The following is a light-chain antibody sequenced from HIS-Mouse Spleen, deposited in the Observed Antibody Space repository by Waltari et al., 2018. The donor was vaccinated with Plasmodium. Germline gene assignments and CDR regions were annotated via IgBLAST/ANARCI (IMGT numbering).Light chain of an antibody. CDR1: QSVRSN. CDR3: QQYNNWLLT. V-gene: IGKV3-15*01. Sequence: EIVMTQSPATLSVSPGERATLSCKASQSVRSNLAWYQQKPGQAPRLLIYGASTRAPGIPARCSGRGSGTEFTLTISRLQSEDFAVYYCQQYNNWLLTFGGGTKVEIK. CDR2: GAS. J-gene: IGKJ4*01.